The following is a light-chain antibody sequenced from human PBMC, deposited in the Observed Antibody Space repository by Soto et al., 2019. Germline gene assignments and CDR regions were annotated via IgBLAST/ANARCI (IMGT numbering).Light chain of an antibody. CDR3: QQYGSSPKT. CDR1: QSISSW. J-gene: IGKJ1*01. CDR2: DAS. Sequence: DIQMTQSPSSLSASVGDRVTITCRASQSISSWLAWYQQKPGKAPKLLIYDASSLESGVPSRFSGSGSGTDFTLTIRRLEPEDFAVYYCQQYGSSPKTFGQGTKVDIK. V-gene: IGKV1-5*01.